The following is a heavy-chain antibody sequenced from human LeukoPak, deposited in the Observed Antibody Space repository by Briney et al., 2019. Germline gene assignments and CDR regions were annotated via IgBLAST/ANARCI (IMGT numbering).Heavy chain of an antibody. CDR2: ISGSGGST. D-gene: IGHD1-26*01. CDR3: AKVFEGAIL. J-gene: IGHJ4*02. V-gene: IGHV3-23*01. Sequence: GGSLRLSCAASGFTFSSYGMSWVRQAPGRGLEWVSSISGSGGSTFYADSGKGGFSLSRDNHKNTLYVQMNSLRAEDTAVYYCAKVFEGAILWGQGTLVTVSS. CDR1: GFTFSSYG.